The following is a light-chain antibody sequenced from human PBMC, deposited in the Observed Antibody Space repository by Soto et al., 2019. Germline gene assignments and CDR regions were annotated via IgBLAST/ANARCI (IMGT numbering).Light chain of an antibody. Sequence: DIQMTQSPSSLSASVGDRVTITCRASQAISNFLHWDQQKPGRAPKLLIYAAFNLQSGVPSRFSGSGSGTDFTLTISSLQREDFAAYYCQQSYSTPPTFGLGTKLQIK. CDR2: AAF. CDR3: QQSYSTPPT. CDR1: QAISNF. V-gene: IGKV1-39*01. J-gene: IGKJ2*01.